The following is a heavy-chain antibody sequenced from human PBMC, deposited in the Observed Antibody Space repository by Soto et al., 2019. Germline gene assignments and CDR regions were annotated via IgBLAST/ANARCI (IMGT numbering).Heavy chain of an antibody. D-gene: IGHD3-22*01. CDR2: ISYDGSNK. CDR3: AKDHYDSNYGMDV. V-gene: IGHV3-30*18. CDR1: GVPFISYC. Sequence: LSTASAGVPFISYCRHLVRQTPGKGLEWVAVISYDGSNKYYADSVKGRFTISRDNSKNTLYLQMNSLRAEDTAVYYCAKDHYDSNYGMDVWGQGTMVNVS. J-gene: IGHJ6*02.